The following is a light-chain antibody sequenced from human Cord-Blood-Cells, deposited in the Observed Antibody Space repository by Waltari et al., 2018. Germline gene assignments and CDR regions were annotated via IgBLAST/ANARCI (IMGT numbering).Light chain of an antibody. J-gene: IGKJ2*01. CDR2: AAS. V-gene: IGKV1-39*01. CDR3: QQSYSTPYT. Sequence: DIQMTQSPSPLSASVGDRVTLTCRASQSISSYLNWYQQKPGKATKLLIYAASSLQSGVPSRFSGSGSGTDFTLTISSLQPEDFATYYCQQSYSTPYTFGQGTKLEIK. CDR1: QSISSY.